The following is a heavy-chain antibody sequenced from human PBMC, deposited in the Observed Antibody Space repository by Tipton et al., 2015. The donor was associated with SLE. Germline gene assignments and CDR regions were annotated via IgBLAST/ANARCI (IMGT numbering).Heavy chain of an antibody. V-gene: IGHV4-59*13. CDR2: ANRNEGT. Sequence: TLSLTCTVSGASTNTKYWTWIRQSPGKGLEWIGYANRNEGTKIKSSLERRVTISLDTSRSQFSLRLSSVTAADTAVYYCARGPPFMEWERNWFDPWGQGTQVTVSS. J-gene: IGHJ5*02. CDR3: ARGPPFMEWERNWFDP. CDR1: GASTNTKY. D-gene: IGHD3-3*02.